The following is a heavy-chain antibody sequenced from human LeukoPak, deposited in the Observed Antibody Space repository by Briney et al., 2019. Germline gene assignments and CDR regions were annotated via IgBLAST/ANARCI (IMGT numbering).Heavy chain of an antibody. D-gene: IGHD2-21*02. CDR2: IHYSGAT. V-gene: IGHV4-59*08. J-gene: IGHJ4*02. CDR1: GGSISYDY. Sequence: SETLSLTCTVPGGSISYDYWSWIRQSPGKRLEWIGYIHYSGATNYSPSLKSRVTISVDTSKNQFSLELSSVTAADTALYYCATLRGASTAVFDSWGQGALVTVSS. CDR3: ATLRGASTAVFDS.